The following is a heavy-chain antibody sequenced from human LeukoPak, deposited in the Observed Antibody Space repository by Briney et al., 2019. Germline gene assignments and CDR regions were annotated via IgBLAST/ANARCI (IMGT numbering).Heavy chain of an antibody. V-gene: IGHV1-18*01. Sequence: ASVKVSCKASGYTFTSYGISWVRQAPGQGLEWMGWISAYNGNTNYAQKLQGRVTMTTDTSTSTAYMELRSLRSDDTAVYYCARVSGYDLMEYYFDYWGQGTLVTVSS. CDR2: ISAYNGNT. J-gene: IGHJ4*02. CDR1: GYTFTSYG. CDR3: ARVSGYDLMEYYFDY. D-gene: IGHD5-12*01.